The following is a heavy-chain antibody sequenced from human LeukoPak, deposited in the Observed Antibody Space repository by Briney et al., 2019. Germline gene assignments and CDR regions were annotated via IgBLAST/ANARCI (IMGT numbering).Heavy chain of an antibody. J-gene: IGHJ5*02. Sequence: SETLSLTCTVSGGSISSGGYYWSWIRQHPGKGLEWIGYIYYSGSTNYNPSLKSRVTISGDTSKNQFSLKLSSVTAADTAVYYCARGPEVGLNWFDPWGQGTLVTVSS. CDR1: GGSISSGGYY. CDR3: ARGPEVGLNWFDP. V-gene: IGHV4-31*03. D-gene: IGHD1-26*01. CDR2: IYYSGST.